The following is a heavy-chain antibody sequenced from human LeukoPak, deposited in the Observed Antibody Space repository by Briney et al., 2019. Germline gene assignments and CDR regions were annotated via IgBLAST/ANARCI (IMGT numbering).Heavy chain of an antibody. Sequence: SETLSLTCTVSGGSISSYYWSRIRQPAGKGLEWIGRIYTSGSTNYNPSLKSRVTMSVDTSKNQFSLKLSSVTAADTAVYYCARDYYDSSGYYSNDAFDIWGQGTMVTVSS. CDR2: IYTSGST. V-gene: IGHV4-4*07. CDR3: ARDYYDSSGYYSNDAFDI. CDR1: GGSISSYY. D-gene: IGHD3-22*01. J-gene: IGHJ3*02.